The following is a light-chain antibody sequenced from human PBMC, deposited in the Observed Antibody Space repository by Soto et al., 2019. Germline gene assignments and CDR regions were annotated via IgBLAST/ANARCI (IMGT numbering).Light chain of an antibody. CDR3: KQYNNWPLT. V-gene: IGKV1-5*01. Sequence: DIQMTQSPSTLSASVGDRVIITCRASQSISNWLAWYQQKPGKAPKLLIYDASSLESGVPSRFSGSGSGTEFTLTISSLQSEDFAVYYCKQYNNWPLTFGGGTKVDIK. CDR1: QSISNW. J-gene: IGKJ4*01. CDR2: DAS.